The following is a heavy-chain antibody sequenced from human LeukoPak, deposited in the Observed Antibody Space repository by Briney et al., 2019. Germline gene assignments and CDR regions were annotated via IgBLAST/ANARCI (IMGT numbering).Heavy chain of an antibody. Sequence: GGSLRLSRAASGFTFSSYSMNWVRQAPGKGLEWVSSISSSSSYIYYADSVKGRFTISRDNAKNSLYLQMNSLRAEDTAVYYCARGRRPRGYSGYDRVGGLDAFDIWGQGTMVTVSS. D-gene: IGHD5-12*01. CDR1: GFTFSSYS. CDR3: ARGRRPRGYSGYDRVGGLDAFDI. CDR2: ISSSSSYI. J-gene: IGHJ3*02. V-gene: IGHV3-21*01.